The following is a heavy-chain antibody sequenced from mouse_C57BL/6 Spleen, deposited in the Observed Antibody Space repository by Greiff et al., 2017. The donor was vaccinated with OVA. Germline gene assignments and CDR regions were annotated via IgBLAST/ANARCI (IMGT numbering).Heavy chain of an antibody. CDR1: GFSLTSYA. V-gene: IGHV2-9-1*01. CDR2: IWTCGGT. CDR3: ARLPVYDDEGYFDV. Sequence: VQLKESGPGLVAPSQSLSITCTVSGFSLTSYAISWVRQPPGKGLEWLGVIWTCGGTTYNSALKSRLSISKDNSKSKVFLKMNSMQTDDTARDYCARLPVYDDEGYFDVWGTGTTVTVSS. D-gene: IGHD2-4*01. J-gene: IGHJ1*03.